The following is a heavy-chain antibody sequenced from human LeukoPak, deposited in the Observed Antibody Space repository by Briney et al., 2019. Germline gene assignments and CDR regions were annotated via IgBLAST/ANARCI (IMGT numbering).Heavy chain of an antibody. CDR2: IYPGDSDT. J-gene: IGHJ4*02. Sequence: GESLKISCKGSGYSFTSYWIGWVRQMPGKGLDWMGIIYPGDSDTRYSPSFQGQVTMSADNSISTAYLQWSSLKASDTAMYHCARLKGTSGNYVDYFDHWGQGTLVTVSS. V-gene: IGHV5-51*01. CDR3: ARLKGTSGNYVDYFDH. D-gene: IGHD1-26*01. CDR1: GYSFTSYW.